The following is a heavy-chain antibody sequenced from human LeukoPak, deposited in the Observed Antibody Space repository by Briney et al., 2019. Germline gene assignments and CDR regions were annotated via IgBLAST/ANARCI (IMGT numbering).Heavy chain of an antibody. CDR2: INPSGGST. J-gene: IGHJ6*03. V-gene: IGHV1-46*01. CDR3: ARAGPYYYMDV. Sequence: ASVKVSCKASGYTFTSYYMHWVRQAPGQGLEWMGIINPSGGSTSYAQKFQGRVTMTRDMSTSTVYMELSSLRSEDAAVYYCARAGPYYYMDVWGKGTTVTVSS. CDR1: GYTFTSYY.